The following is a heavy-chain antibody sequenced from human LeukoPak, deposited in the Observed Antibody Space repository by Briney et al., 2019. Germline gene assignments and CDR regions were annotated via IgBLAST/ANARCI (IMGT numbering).Heavy chain of an antibody. Sequence: GGSLRLSCAASGFPLSSYWMHWVRQAPGKGLEWVAGISGSGGSTNYADSVKGRFTISRDNPKNTLFLQMKSLRAEDTAVYFCAKRGVVIRVILVGFHKEAYYFDSWGQGALVTVSS. CDR3: AKRGVVIRVILVGFHKEAYYFDS. V-gene: IGHV3-23*01. D-gene: IGHD3-22*01. J-gene: IGHJ4*02. CDR2: ISGSGGST. CDR1: GFPLSSYW.